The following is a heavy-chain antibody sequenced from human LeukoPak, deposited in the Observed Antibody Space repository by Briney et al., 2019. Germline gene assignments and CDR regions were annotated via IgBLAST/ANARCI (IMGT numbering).Heavy chain of an antibody. CDR2: IYSSGST. D-gene: IGHD6-19*01. CDR1: GGSISSYY. V-gene: IGHV4-59*01. Sequence: SDTLSLTCTVSGGSISSYYWSWIRQPPGKGLEWIGYIYSSGSTNYNPSLKSRVTISVDTSMHQFSLTLTSVTAADSAVYYCAKDSSGFVYWGQGTLVTVSS. J-gene: IGHJ4*02. CDR3: AKDSSGFVY.